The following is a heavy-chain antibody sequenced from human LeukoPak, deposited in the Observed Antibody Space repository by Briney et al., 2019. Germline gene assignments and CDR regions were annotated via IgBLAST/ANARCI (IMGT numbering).Heavy chain of an antibody. CDR1: GFTFSSYG. J-gene: IGHJ4*02. Sequence: GGSLRLSCAASGFTFSSYGMHWVRQAPGKGLEGVAVISYDGSNKYYADSVKGRFTISRDNSKNTLYLQMNSLRAEDTAVYYCSKYSGEWLDQYHFDYWGQGTLVTVSS. V-gene: IGHV3-30*18. CDR3: SKYSGEWLDQYHFDY. CDR2: ISYDGSNK. D-gene: IGHD6-19*01.